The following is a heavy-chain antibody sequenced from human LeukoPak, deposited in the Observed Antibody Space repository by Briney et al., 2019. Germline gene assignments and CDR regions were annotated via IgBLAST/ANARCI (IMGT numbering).Heavy chain of an antibody. V-gene: IGHV3-74*01. Sequence: PGGSLRLSCAASGFTFSSYWMHWVRQAPGKGLVWVSHINSDGSSTSYADSVKGRFTISRDNAKNTLSLQMNSLRADDTAVYYCARPLCGGDCYPYDYWGQGTLVTVS. CDR2: INSDGSST. CDR1: GFTFSSYW. D-gene: IGHD2-21*02. CDR3: ARPLCGGDCYPYDY. J-gene: IGHJ4*02.